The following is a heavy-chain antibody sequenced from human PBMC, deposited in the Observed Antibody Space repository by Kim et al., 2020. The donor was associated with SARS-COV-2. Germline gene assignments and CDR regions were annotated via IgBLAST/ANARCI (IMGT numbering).Heavy chain of an antibody. Sequence: ASVKVSCKASGYNFTSYGISWVRQAPGQGLEWMGWISAYNGNTNYAQKLQGRVTMTTDTSTSTAYMELRSLRSDDTAVYYCARDTPGYCSGGSCYPFDYWGQGTLVTVSS. CDR3: ARDTPGYCSGGSCYPFDY. J-gene: IGHJ4*02. CDR2: ISAYNGNT. D-gene: IGHD2-15*01. V-gene: IGHV1-18*01. CDR1: GYNFTSYG.